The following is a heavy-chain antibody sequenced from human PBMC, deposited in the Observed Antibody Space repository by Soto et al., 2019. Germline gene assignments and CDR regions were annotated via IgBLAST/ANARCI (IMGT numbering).Heavy chain of an antibody. Sequence: SETLSLTCAVYGGSFSGYYWSWIRQPPGKGLEWIGEINHSGSTNYNPSLKSRVTISVDTSKNQFSLKLSSVTAADTAVYYCARGTSSYPNLFDPWGQGTLVTVSS. D-gene: IGHD6-13*01. CDR2: INHSGST. CDR1: GGSFSGYY. V-gene: IGHV4-34*01. J-gene: IGHJ5*02. CDR3: ARGTSSYPNLFDP.